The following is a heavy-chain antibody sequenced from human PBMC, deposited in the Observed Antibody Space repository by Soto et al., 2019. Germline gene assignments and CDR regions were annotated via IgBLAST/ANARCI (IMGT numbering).Heavy chain of an antibody. CDR3: ARLSGEYYGLDV. D-gene: IGHD3-16*01. Sequence: ETLSLTCSVSGGSISPDYWNWIRQSPGKALEWIGNPYYSGSTNYSPSLKSRVTMSVDTSKNQFFLRLSSVTAADSAVYYCARLSGEYYGLDVWGQGTTVT. J-gene: IGHJ6*02. CDR2: PYYSGST. V-gene: IGHV4-59*01. CDR1: GGSISPDY.